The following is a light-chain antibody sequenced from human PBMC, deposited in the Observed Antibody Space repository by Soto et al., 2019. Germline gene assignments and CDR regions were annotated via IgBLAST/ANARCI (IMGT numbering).Light chain of an antibody. CDR3: SSYTTSNTRQIV. CDR2: DVS. J-gene: IGLJ1*01. Sequence: QSALTQPASVSGSPGQSITISCTGTSSDVGGYNYVSWYQQHPGKAPKFMIYDVSNRPSGVSNRFSGSMSGNTASLTISGLQAEEEADYYCSSYTTSNTRQIVFGTGTKVTVL. V-gene: IGLV2-14*01. CDR1: SSDVGGYNY.